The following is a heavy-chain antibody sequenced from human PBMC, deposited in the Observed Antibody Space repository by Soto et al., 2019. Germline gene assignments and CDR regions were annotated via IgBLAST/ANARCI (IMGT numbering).Heavy chain of an antibody. J-gene: IGHJ4*02. V-gene: IGHV1-69*13. Sequence: SVKVSCKASGCTFNKYAIDWVRQAPGQGLEWMGGITPLFGTPNYAQRFQGRVTISADEVTSTAYMELRSLRSDDTGVYYCARQFDYDTSGYYYAYWGQGTLVTVSS. CDR1: GCTFNKYA. CDR3: ARQFDYDTSGYYYAY. CDR2: ITPLFGTP. D-gene: IGHD3-22*01.